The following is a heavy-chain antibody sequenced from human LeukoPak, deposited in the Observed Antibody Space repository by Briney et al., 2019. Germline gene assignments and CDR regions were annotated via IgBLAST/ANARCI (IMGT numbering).Heavy chain of an antibody. CDR1: GYTFTGYY. V-gene: IGHV1-2*02. CDR3: ARGSIAAAAH. D-gene: IGHD6-13*01. J-gene: IGHJ4*02. Sequence: ASVKVSCKASGYTFTGYYMHWVRQAPGQGLEWMGWINPNSGGTNYAQKFQGRVTMTRDTSISTAYMELSSLRSEDTAVYYCARGSIAAAAHWGQGTLVTVSS. CDR2: INPNSGGT.